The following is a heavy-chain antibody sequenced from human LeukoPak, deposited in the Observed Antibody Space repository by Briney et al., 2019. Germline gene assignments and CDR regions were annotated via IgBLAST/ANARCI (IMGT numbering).Heavy chain of an antibody. Sequence: SETLSLTCTVSGGSISSGGYYWSWIRQHPGKGLEWIGYIYYSGSTYYNPSLKSRVTISVDTSKNQFSLKLSSVTAADTAVYYCARSPYTVYCSSTSCSSPRAYYYYYGMDVWGQGTTVTVSS. CDR2: IYYSGST. D-gene: IGHD2-2*01. CDR1: GGSISSGGYY. J-gene: IGHJ6*02. CDR3: ARSPYTVYCSSTSCSSPRAYYYYYGMDV. V-gene: IGHV4-31*03.